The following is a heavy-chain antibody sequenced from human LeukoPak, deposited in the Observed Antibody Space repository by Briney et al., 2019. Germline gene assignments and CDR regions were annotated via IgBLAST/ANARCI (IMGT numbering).Heavy chain of an antibody. Sequence: SETLSLTCTVSGGSISSGGYYWSWIRQHPGKGLEWIVYIYYSGSTYYNPSLKSRVTISVDTSKNQFSLKLSSVTAADTAVYYCAGHRLGLLDSSGYYSDYWGQGTLVTVSS. V-gene: IGHV4-31*03. CDR3: AGHRLGLLDSSGYYSDY. CDR2: IYYSGST. J-gene: IGHJ4*02. CDR1: GGSISSGGYY. D-gene: IGHD3-22*01.